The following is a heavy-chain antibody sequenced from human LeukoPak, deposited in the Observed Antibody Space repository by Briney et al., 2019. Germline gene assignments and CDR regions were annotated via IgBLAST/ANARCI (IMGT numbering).Heavy chain of an antibody. Sequence: GASVKVSFKASGGTFSSYAISWVRQAPGQGLEWMGGIIPIFGTANYAQKFQGRVTITADESTSTAYMELSSLRSEDTAVYYCARTGENPPAATLYGMDVWGQGTTVTVSS. CDR3: ARTGENPPAATLYGMDV. V-gene: IGHV1-69*13. CDR1: GGTFSSYA. J-gene: IGHJ6*02. D-gene: IGHD2-15*01. CDR2: IIPIFGTA.